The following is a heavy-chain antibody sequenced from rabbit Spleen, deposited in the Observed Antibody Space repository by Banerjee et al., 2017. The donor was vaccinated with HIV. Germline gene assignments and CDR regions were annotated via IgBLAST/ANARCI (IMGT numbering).Heavy chain of an antibody. J-gene: IGHJ4*01. D-gene: IGHD1-1*01. V-gene: IGHV1S45*01. CDR1: GIDFSDYG. Sequence: QEQLVESGGGLVTLGGSLKLSCKASGIDFSDYGISWVRQAPGKGLEWIGYIDPDYGSTDYATWAKGRFTISKTSSTTVTLQMTSLTAADTATYFCARGAYANSGYYDGYYFHLWGPGTLVTVS. CDR3: ARGAYANSGYYDGYYFHL. CDR2: IDPDYGST.